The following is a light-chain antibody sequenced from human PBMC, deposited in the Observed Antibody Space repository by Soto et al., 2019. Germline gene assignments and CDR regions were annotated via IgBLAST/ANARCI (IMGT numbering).Light chain of an antibody. CDR2: GAS. CDR3: QQTYSSSWT. J-gene: IGKJ1*01. CDR1: QSVRNY. V-gene: IGKV1-39*01. Sequence: DIQMTQSPSSLSASVGDSVTITCRASQSVRNYLNLYQHKPGKAPKLLIYGASRLQTGVPSRFSGSGSGTDFTLTVSSLQPEDFATYYCQQTYSSSWTFGHGTKVDIK.